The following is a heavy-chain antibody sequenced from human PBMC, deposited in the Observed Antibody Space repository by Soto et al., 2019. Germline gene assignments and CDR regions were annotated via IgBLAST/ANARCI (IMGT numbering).Heavy chain of an antibody. Sequence: SETLSLTCTVSGGSISSGDYYWSWIRQPPGKGLEWIGYIYYSGSTYYNPSLKSRVTISVDTSKNQFSLKLSSVTAADTAVYYCARERGYSYGYHYGMDVWGQGTTVTVSS. J-gene: IGHJ6*02. CDR3: ARERGYSYGYHYGMDV. V-gene: IGHV4-30-4*01. CDR1: GGSISSGDYY. D-gene: IGHD5-18*01. CDR2: IYYSGST.